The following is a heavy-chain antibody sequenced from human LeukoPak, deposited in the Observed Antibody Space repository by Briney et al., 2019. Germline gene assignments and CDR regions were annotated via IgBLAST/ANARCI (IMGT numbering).Heavy chain of an antibody. D-gene: IGHD3-22*01. J-gene: IGHJ6*02. CDR1: RYIFTSYW. V-gene: IGHV5-51*01. CDR3: VRPGRRYYDSSGYYFLDV. CDR2: IYPGDSDT. Sequence: GESLKISCKGSRYIFTSYWIGWVRQMPGKGLEWMGIIYPGDSDTRYSPSFQGQVTISADKSISTAYLQWSSLKASDTAMYYCVRPGRRYYDSSGYYFLDVWGQGTTVTVSS.